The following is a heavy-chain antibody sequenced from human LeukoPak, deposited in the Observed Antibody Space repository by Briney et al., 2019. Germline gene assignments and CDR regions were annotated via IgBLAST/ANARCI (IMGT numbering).Heavy chain of an antibody. CDR2: IDPSDSYT. CDR1: GYSFTSYW. CDR3: ARHVEYCSSTSCYRHNAFDI. V-gene: IGHV5-10-1*01. D-gene: IGHD2-2*01. J-gene: IGHJ3*02. Sequence: GECLRISRKGSGYSFTSYWISWVRQMPGKGPEWMGRIDPSDSYTNYSPSFQGHVTISADKSISTAYLQWSSLKASDTTMYYCARHVEYCSSTSCYRHNAFDIWGQGTMVTVSS.